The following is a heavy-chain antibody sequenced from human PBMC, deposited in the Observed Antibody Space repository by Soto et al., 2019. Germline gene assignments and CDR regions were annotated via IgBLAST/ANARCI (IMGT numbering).Heavy chain of an antibody. CDR2: IYDSGRT. J-gene: IGHJ4*02. CDR3: ARLRARWCGELLSSDLDF. V-gene: IGHV4-39*01. D-gene: IGHD3-10*01. Sequence: SETRSLTCTVSGGSISSSSSYWGCIRQPPGKGLEWIGSIYDSGRTYYNPSLKRRLTIPVNTSKNQFSLKLSAVTAADTAVYVCARLRARWCGELLSSDLDFWGQGSLV. CDR1: GGSISSSSSY.